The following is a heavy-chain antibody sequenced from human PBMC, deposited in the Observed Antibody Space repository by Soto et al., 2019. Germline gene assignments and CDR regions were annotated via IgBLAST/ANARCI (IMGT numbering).Heavy chain of an antibody. J-gene: IGHJ4*02. CDR3: ARRILGGGFH. V-gene: IGHV4-61*08. D-gene: IGHD3-16*01. Sequence: SSETLSLTCTVSAASVTSGGSFWSWIRQPPGKGLEWIGYIYYNGNTNYNPSLRSRVTISEGTSKSQFSLNLKSVTAADTAVYYCARRILGGGFHWGQGISVTVS. CDR2: IYYNGNT. CDR1: AASVTSGGSF.